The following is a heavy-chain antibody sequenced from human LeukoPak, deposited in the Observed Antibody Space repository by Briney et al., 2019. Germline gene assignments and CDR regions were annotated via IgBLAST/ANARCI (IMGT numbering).Heavy chain of an antibody. CDR2: INPLGGST. CDR1: GYTVTTYY. CDR3: ARDPSGDFWSGPGY. Sequence: ASVTVPCKASGYTVTTYYMHWVRQAPGQGLEWMGIINPLGGSTSYAHQFLGRVTMTRDTSTSTLYMELSSLRPEDTALYYCARDPSGDFWSGPGYWGQRTLVTVSS. J-gene: IGHJ4*02. D-gene: IGHD3-3*01. V-gene: IGHV1-46*01.